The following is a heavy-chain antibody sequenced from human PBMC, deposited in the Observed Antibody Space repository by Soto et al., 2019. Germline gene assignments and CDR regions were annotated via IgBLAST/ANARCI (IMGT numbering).Heavy chain of an antibody. CDR3: AWGRSCMVWGRSAMDPWFDP. J-gene: IGHJ5*02. V-gene: IGHV4-39*01. CDR1: GGSISSSSYY. D-gene: IGHD2-2*01. CDR2: IYYSGST. Sequence: PSETLSLTCTVSGGSISSSSYYWGWIRQPPGKGLEWIGSIYYSGSTYYNPSLKSRVTTSVDTSKNQFSLTLSSVTAADTAVYLCAWGRSCMVWGRSAMDPWFDPWGQGTLVTVSS.